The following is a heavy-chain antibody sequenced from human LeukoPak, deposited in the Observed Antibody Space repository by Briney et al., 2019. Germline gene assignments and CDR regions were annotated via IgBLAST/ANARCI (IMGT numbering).Heavy chain of an antibody. D-gene: IGHD3-16*02. Sequence: GGSLKLSCVGSGFSFSTYWMSWVRQAPGKGLEWVANIKEDGSEKYYVDSVKGRFTMSRDNAKNSVYLQMNRLRVEDTAVYYCARRSYRGVIGLYYYYYMDVWGKGTPVTVSS. J-gene: IGHJ6*03. CDR3: ARRSYRGVIGLYYYYYMDV. V-gene: IGHV3-7*01. CDR2: IKEDGSEK. CDR1: GFSFSTYW.